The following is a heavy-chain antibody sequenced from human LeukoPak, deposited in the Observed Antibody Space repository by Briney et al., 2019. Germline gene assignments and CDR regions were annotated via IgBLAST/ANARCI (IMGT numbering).Heavy chain of an antibody. CDR2: ISYDGSNK. CDR3: AKGYYTNDY. CDR1: GFTFSSYA. V-gene: IGHV3-30-3*01. D-gene: IGHD4-11*01. Sequence: PGRSLRLSCAASGFTFSSYAMHWVRQAPGKGLEWVAVISYDGSNKYYADSVKGRFTISRDNSKNTLYLQMNSLRAEDTAVYYCAKGYYTNDYWGQGTLVTVSS. J-gene: IGHJ4*02.